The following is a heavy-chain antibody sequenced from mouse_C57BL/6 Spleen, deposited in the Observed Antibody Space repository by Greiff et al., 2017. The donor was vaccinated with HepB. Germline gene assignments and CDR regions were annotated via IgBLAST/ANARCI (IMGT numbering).Heavy chain of an antibody. CDR3: ARLLRAMDY. V-gene: IGHV5-17*01. D-gene: IGHD1-1*01. CDR2: ISSGSSTI. Sequence: DVKLVESGGGLVKPGGSLKLSCAASGFTFSDYGMHWVRQAPEKGLEWVAYISSGSSTIYYADTVKGRFTISRDNAKNTLFLQMISLRSEDTAMYYCARLLRAMDYWGQGTSVTVSS. CDR1: GFTFSDYG. J-gene: IGHJ4*01.